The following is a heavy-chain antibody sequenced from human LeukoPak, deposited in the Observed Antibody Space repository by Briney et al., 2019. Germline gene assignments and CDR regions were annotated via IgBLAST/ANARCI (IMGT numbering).Heavy chain of an antibody. Sequence: GAPLKISSKGSGSRFTSYWIGWVRQMPGKGLEWMGIIYPGDSDTRYSPSFQGQVTISADKSISTAYLQWSSLKASDTAMYYCARRSTVTYYGMDVWGQGTTVTVSS. CDR1: GSRFTSYW. CDR3: ARRSTVTYYGMDV. D-gene: IGHD4-17*01. J-gene: IGHJ6*02. CDR2: IYPGDSDT. V-gene: IGHV5-51*01.